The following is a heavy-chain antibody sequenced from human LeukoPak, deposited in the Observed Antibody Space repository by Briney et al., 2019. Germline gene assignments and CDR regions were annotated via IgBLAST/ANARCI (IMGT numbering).Heavy chain of an antibody. CDR3: AKDPSQLLWFRELLEGSWFDP. CDR1: GFTFSNSG. Sequence: GGSLRLSCAASGFTFSNSGMHWVRQAPGKGLEWVAYIRNDGNKEHYVDSVKGRFTIARDNSKNTLYLQMNSLRAEDTAMYYCAKDPSQLLWFRELLEGSWFDPWGQGTLVTVSS. D-gene: IGHD3-10*01. V-gene: IGHV3-30*02. CDR2: IRNDGNKE. J-gene: IGHJ5*02.